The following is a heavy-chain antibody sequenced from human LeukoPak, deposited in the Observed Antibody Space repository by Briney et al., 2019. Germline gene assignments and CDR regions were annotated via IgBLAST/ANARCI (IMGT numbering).Heavy chain of an antibody. J-gene: IGHJ2*01. D-gene: IGHD3-10*01. CDR3: ARGRGTTMVRGVIINYFDL. CDR1: GYMFTAHY. Sequence: ASVKVSCKASGYMFTAHYVHWVRQAPGQGLEWMGWIDPNSGGTNYAQKFLGSVTMTGDTSINTAFMELSRLRSDDTAIYYCARGRGTTMVRGVIINYFDLWGRGSLVTVSS. V-gene: IGHV1-2*02. CDR2: IDPNSGGT.